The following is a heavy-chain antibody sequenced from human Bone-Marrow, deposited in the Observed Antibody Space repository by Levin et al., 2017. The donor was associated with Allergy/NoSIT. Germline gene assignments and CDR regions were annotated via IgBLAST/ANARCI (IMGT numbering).Heavy chain of an antibody. J-gene: IGHJ4*02. Sequence: QAGGSLRLSCTASGFIFDDFAMHWVRVSPGKGLEWVSGISWSSSVIAYADSVKGRFIISRDNVKKSLYLQMNNLRNEDTALYYCAKAKTNSGFVVGFDSWGQGTRVIVSS. CDR1: GFIFDDFA. D-gene: IGHD1-26*01. V-gene: IGHV3-9*01. CDR2: ISWSSSVI. CDR3: AKAKTNSGFVVGFDS.